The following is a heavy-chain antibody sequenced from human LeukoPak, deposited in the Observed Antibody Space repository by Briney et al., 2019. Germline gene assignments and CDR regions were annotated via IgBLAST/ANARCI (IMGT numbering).Heavy chain of an antibody. V-gene: IGHV3-21*01. J-gene: IGHJ4*02. CDR1: GFSFTYYN. CDR2: ITTRSSHI. D-gene: IGHD4-17*01. CDR3: ARADFGDSVDY. Sequence: GGSLRLSCAASGFSFTYYNMNWVRQAPGKGLEWVSTITTRSSHIYYADSVKGRFTISRDNAKNSLYLQMNSLRAEDTAMYYCARADFGDSVDYWGQGTLVTVSS.